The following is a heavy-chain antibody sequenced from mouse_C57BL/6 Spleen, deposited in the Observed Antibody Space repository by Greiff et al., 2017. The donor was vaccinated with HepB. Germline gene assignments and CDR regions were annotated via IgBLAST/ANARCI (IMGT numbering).Heavy chain of an antibody. V-gene: IGHV1-52*01. J-gene: IGHJ2*01. CDR2: IDPSDSET. CDR3: ARRGYSNGDFDY. D-gene: IGHD2-5*01. Sequence: QVQLQQSGAELVRPGSSVKLSCKASGYTFTSYWMHWVKQRPIQGLEWIGNIDPSDSETHYNQKFKDKATLTVDKSSSTAYMQLSSLTSEDSAVYYCARRGYSNGDFDYWGQGTTLTVSS. CDR1: GYTFTSYW.